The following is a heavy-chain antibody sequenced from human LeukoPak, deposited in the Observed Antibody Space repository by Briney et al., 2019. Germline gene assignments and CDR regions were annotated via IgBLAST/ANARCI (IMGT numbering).Heavy chain of an antibody. CDR3: AREGIDGSGSYDWYFDL. CDR2: ISSTSTYI. J-gene: IGHJ2*01. D-gene: IGHD3-10*01. CDR1: GFTFSSFT. Sequence: NTGGSLRLSCAASGFTFSSFTMNWVRQAPGKGLEWVSSISSTSTYIHYADSVKGRFTISRDNAKNSLYLEMNSLRAGDTAVYYCAREGIDGSGSYDWYFDLWGRGTLVTVSS. V-gene: IGHV3-21*01.